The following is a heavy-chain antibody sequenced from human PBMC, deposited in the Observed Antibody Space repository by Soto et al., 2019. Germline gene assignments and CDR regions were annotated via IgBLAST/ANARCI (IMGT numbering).Heavy chain of an antibody. CDR2: ISSSSSTM. V-gene: IGHV3-48*02. Sequence: XGSLRLSCASSVCTFSDYSMNWVRHSPGKWLEWLSSISSSSSTMYYADSVKGRFTISRDDAKNSLYLQMNSLRDEDTAVYYWERGHYYYYGLEDLGPATSHMVSS. J-gene: IGHJ6*01. CDR1: VCTFSDYS. CDR3: ERGHYYYYGLED.